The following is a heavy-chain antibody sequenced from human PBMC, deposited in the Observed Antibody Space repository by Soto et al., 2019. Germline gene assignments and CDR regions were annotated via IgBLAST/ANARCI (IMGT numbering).Heavy chain of an antibody. CDR1: GGSISSSSYY. J-gene: IGHJ6*03. D-gene: IGHD2-15*01. CDR2: IYYSGST. V-gene: IGHV4-39*01. Sequence: SETLSLTCTVSGGSISSSSYYWGWIRQPPGKGLEWIGSIYYSGSTYYNPSLKSRATISVDTSKNQFSLKLSSVTAADTAVYYCARQKGDIVVVVAASYYYYMEVWGKGTTVTVSS. CDR3: ARQKGDIVVVVAASYYYYMEV.